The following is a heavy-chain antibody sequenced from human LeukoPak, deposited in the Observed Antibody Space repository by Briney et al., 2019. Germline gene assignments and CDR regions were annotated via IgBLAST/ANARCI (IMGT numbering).Heavy chain of an antibody. CDR3: ARASYDSSGYLLGY. D-gene: IGHD3-22*01. CDR2: IWYDGSNK. J-gene: IGHJ4*02. CDR1: GFTFSSYG. V-gene: IGHV3-33*01. Sequence: GGSLRLSCAASGFTFSSYGMHWVRQAPGKGLEWVAVIWYDGSNKYYADSVKGRFTISRDNSKNTLYLQMNSLRAEDRAVYYCARASYDSSGYLLGYWGQGTLVTVSS.